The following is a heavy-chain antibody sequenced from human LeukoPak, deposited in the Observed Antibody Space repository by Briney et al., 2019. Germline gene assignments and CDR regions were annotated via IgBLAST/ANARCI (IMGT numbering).Heavy chain of an antibody. CDR3: AREGYSSSWYVRWRTMSFDY. Sequence: PSETLSLTCTVSGGSISSSSYYWGWIRQPPGKGLEWIGNIYYSGSTNYNPSLKSRVTMSVDTSKNQFSLKLSSVTAADTAVYYCAREGYSSSWYVRWRTMSFDYWGQGTLVTVSS. V-gene: IGHV4-39*07. CDR2: IYYSGST. D-gene: IGHD6-13*01. J-gene: IGHJ4*02. CDR1: GGSISSSSYY.